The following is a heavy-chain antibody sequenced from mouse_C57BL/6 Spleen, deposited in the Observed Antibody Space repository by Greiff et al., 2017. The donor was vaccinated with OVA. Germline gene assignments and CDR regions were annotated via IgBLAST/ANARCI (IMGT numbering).Heavy chain of an antibody. V-gene: IGHV1-82*01. CDR3: AREPGHYYAMDY. J-gene: IGHJ4*01. Sequence: VQLQQSGPELVKPGASVKISCKASGYAFSSSWMNWVKQRPGKGLEWIGRIYPGDGDTNYNGKFKGKATLTADKSSSTAYMQLSSLTSEDSAVYFCAREPGHYYAMDYWGQGTSVTVSS. CDR2: IYPGDGDT. CDR1: GYAFSSSW.